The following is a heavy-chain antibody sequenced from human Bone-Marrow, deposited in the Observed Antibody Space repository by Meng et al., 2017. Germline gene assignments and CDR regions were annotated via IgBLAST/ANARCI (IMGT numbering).Heavy chain of an antibody. J-gene: IGHJ4*02. V-gene: IGHV1-46*01. D-gene: IGHD3-16*01. Sequence: QVQLVQSGAELKKPGASVKVSCEASGYTFISFYMHWVRLAPGQGPEWLGMIAPSNGNTNYGQRFHGRITVTRDTTTSTVYLELNSLRSEDTALYFCARETPGGTYFDSWGQGTLVTVSS. CDR3: ARETPGGTYFDS. CDR2: IAPSNGNT. CDR1: GYTFISFY.